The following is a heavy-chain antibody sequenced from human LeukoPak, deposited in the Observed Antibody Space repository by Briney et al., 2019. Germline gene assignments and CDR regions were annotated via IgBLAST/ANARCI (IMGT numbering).Heavy chain of an antibody. CDR1: GYTFTSYY. J-gene: IGHJ6*02. CDR3: ARYSHQYHHSSGTSLYGLDI. Sequence: ASVKVSCKASGYTFTSYYMHWVRQAPGQGLEWMGIINPSGGSTSYAQKFQGRVTMTRDTSTGTVYMELSSLRSEDTAVYYCARYSHQYHHSSGTSLYGLDIWGQGTTVIVSS. V-gene: IGHV1-46*01. CDR2: INPSGGST. D-gene: IGHD3-10*01.